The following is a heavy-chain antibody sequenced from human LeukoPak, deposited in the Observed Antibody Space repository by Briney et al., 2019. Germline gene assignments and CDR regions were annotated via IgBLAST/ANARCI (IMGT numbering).Heavy chain of an antibody. D-gene: IGHD2-2*01. CDR1: GFTFASYA. CDR2: ISADGST. Sequence: GGSLRLSCAASGFTFASYAMTWVRQAPGKGLEWVSSISADGSTYYADSVKGRFTISRDNSRDTFFLEMNSLRAEDTALYYCVACSSASCYGDRFDPWGQGTLVTVSS. J-gene: IGHJ5*02. V-gene: IGHV3-23*01. CDR3: VACSSASCYGDRFDP.